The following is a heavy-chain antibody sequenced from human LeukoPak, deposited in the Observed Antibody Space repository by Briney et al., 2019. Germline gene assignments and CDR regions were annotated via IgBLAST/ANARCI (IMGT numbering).Heavy chain of an antibody. V-gene: IGHV4-39*01. D-gene: IGHD6-13*01. CDR3: ASQYSSSWTPLYYFDY. J-gene: IGHJ4*02. CDR2: IYYSGST. Sequence: SETLSLTCTVSGGSISSSSYYWGWIRQPPGKGLEWIGSIYYSGSTYYNPSLKSRVTISVDTSKNQFSLKLSSVTAADTAVYYCASQYSSSWTPLYYFDYWGQGTLVTVSS. CDR1: GGSISSSSYY.